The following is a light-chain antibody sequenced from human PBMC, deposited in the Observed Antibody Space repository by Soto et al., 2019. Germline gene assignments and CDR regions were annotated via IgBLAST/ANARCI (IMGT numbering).Light chain of an antibody. Sequence: LNXPRSASGTPGQSVAISCTGTSSDVGGYNYVSWYQQHPGKAPKLVIYEVTKRPSGVPDRFSGSKSGNTASLTVSGLQAEDEADYYCSSFTGASTIFGTGTKVTVL. CDR1: SSDVGGYNY. V-gene: IGLV2-8*01. CDR2: EVT. J-gene: IGLJ1*01. CDR3: SSFTGASTI.